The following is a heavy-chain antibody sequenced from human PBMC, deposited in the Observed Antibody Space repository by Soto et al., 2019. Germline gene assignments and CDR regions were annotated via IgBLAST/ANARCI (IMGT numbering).Heavy chain of an antibody. J-gene: IGHJ3*02. CDR2: FDPEDGET. CDR3: ATDRHSYYDSSGYPDAFDI. D-gene: IGHD3-22*01. CDR1: GSTLTELS. Sequence: ASVKVSCKVSGSTLTELSMHWVRQAPGKWLEWMGGFDPEDGETIYAQKFQGRVTMTEDTSTDTAYMELSSLRSEDTAVYYCATDRHSYYDSSGYPDAFDIWGQGKMVTVSS. V-gene: IGHV1-24*01.